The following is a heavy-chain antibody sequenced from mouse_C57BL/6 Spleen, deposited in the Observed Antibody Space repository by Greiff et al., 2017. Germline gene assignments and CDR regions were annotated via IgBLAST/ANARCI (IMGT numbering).Heavy chain of an antibody. CDR3: ARYGNFAY. D-gene: IGHD1-1*01. CDR2: IYPSNGGP. J-gene: IGHJ3*01. Sequence: QVQLQQPGTELVKPGASVKLSCKASGYTFTSYWMHWVKQRPGQGLEWIGNIYPSNGGPNYNEKFKSKAPLTVDKSSSTAYMQLSSLTSEDSAVYYCARYGNFAYWGQGTLVTVAA. V-gene: IGHV1-53*01. CDR1: GYTFTSYW.